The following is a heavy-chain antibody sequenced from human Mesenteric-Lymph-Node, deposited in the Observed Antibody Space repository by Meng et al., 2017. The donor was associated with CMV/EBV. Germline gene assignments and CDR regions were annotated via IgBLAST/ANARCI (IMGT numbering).Heavy chain of an antibody. V-gene: IGHV2-5*01. CDR2: IYWNDDK. D-gene: IGHD3-3*01. Sequence: NGVGVGWVRQPPGKALEWLTLIYWNDDKRYSPSLKTRLTITKDTSRNEVVLTVTGMDPVDTATYYCAYSRGAYDFWSGTPPVEAFHIWGRGTMVTVSS. CDR3: AYSRGAYDFWSGTPPVEAFHI. J-gene: IGHJ3*02. CDR1: NGVG.